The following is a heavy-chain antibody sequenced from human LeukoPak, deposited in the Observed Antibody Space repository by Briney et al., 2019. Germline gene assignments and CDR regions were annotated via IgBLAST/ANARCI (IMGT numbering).Heavy chain of an antibody. CDR1: GFTFSSYS. Sequence: SCKASGFTFSSYSMNWVRQAPGKGLEWVSSISSSSSYIYYADSVKGRFTISRDNAKNSLYLQMNSLRAEDTAVYYCARGTTFGVMDYWGQGTLVTVSS. CDR2: ISSSSSYI. V-gene: IGHV3-21*01. J-gene: IGHJ4*02. CDR3: ARGTTFGVMDY. D-gene: IGHD3-3*01.